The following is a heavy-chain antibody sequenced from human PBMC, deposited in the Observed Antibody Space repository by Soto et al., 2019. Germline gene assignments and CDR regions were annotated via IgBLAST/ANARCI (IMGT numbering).Heavy chain of an antibody. D-gene: IGHD5-12*01. Sequence: SETLSLTCTVSGGSISSSSYYWGWIRQPPGKGLEWIGSIYYSGSTYYNPSLKSRVTISVDTSKNQFSLKLSSVTAADTAVYYCAAEVGTMSPPNPFDYWGQGTLVTVSS. CDR1: GGSISSSSYY. CDR3: AAEVGTMSPPNPFDY. CDR2: IYYSGST. J-gene: IGHJ4*02. V-gene: IGHV4-39*01.